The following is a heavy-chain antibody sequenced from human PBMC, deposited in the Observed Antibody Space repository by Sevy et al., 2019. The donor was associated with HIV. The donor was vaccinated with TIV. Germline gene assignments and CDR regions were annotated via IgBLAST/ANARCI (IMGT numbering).Heavy chain of an antibody. D-gene: IGHD2-2*01. V-gene: IGHV4-34*01. J-gene: IGHJ5*02. CDR1: GGSFSGYY. CDR3: ARSPPVVVVPGAPSWFDP. CDR2: INHSGST. Sequence: SETLSLTCAVHGGSFSGYYWNWIRQPPGKGLEWIGEINHSGSTNYNPSLKSRVTISVDTSKKQFSLKLSSVTAADTAVNYCARSPPVVVVPGAPSWFDPWGQGTMVTVSS.